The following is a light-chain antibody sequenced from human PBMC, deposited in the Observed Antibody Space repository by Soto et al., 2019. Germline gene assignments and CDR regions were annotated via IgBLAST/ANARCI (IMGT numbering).Light chain of an antibody. CDR1: QSVSSY. Sequence: EIVLTQSPATLSLSPGERATLSCRASQSVSSYLAGYQQKPGQAPRLLIYDASNRSTGIPARFSGGGSGTDFTLTISSLEPEDFAVYYCQQRSNWPLTLGGGTKVEIK. CDR3: QQRSNWPLT. V-gene: IGKV3-11*01. CDR2: DAS. J-gene: IGKJ4*01.